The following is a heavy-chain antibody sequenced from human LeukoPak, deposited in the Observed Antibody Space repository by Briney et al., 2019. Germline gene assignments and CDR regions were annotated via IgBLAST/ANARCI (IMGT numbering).Heavy chain of an antibody. V-gene: IGHV4-61*01. Sequence: SETLSLTCTVSGGSISSSSYYWSWIRQPPGKGLEWIGYTYYSGSTNYNPSLKSRVTISVDTSKNQFSLKLSSVTAADTAVYYCARSRGSSGWWVFRWYYFDYWGQGTLVTVSS. D-gene: IGHD6-19*01. CDR3: ARSRGSSGWWVFRWYYFDY. J-gene: IGHJ4*02. CDR1: GGSISSSSYY. CDR2: TYYSGST.